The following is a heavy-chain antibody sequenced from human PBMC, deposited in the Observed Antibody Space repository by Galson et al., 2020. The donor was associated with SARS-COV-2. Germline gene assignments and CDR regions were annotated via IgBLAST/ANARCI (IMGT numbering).Heavy chain of an antibody. V-gene: IGHV4-34*01. CDR2: INHSGST. CDR3: ARSIVVVPAAEPTQNYYYYYGMDV. CDR1: GGSFSGYY. J-gene: IGHJ6*02. Sequence: SETLSLTCAVYGGSFSGYYWSWIRQSPGKGLEWIGEINHSGSTNYNPSLKSRVTISVDTSKNQFSLKLSSVTTADTAVYYCARSIVVVPAAEPTQNYYYYYGMDVWGQGTTVTVSS. D-gene: IGHD2-2*01.